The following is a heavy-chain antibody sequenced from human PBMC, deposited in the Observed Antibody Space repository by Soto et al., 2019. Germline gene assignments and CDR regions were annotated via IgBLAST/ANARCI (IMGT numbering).Heavy chain of an antibody. CDR1: GYTFTSYD. D-gene: IGHD2-8*01. J-gene: IGHJ5*02. V-gene: IGHV1-8*01. CDR3: ATRSSKRVLYRPRLSFDP. CDR2: MNPNSGNT. Sequence: ASVKGSCKASGYTFTSYDINWVRQATGQGLEWMGWMNPNSGNTGYAQKFQGRVTMTRSTSISTAYMELSSLTSEDTAVYYCATRSSKRVLYRPRLSFDPWGQGPLVTVSS.